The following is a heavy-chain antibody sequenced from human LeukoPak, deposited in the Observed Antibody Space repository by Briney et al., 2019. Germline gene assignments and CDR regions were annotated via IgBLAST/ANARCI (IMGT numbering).Heavy chain of an antibody. D-gene: IGHD3-22*01. CDR2: IYGVAGT. J-gene: IGHJ4*02. V-gene: IGHV3-53*01. CDR3: ARDRVYYDSSGDFDY. Sequence: GGSLRLSCAASGVNVSSHYMNWVRRAPGKGLEWVSVIYGVAGTSYADSVKGRFTISRDNSKNTVYLQMNSLRAEDTAVYYCARDRVYYDSSGDFDYWGQGTLVTVSS. CDR1: GVNVSSHY.